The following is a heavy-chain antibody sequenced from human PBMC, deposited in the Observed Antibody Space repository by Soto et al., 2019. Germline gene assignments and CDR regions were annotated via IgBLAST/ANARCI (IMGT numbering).Heavy chain of an antibody. Sequence: VGSLRLSCAVSGFTVSNNYMSWVRQAPGKGLEGVSVIYSGGYTAYGDSVKGRFTISRDNSKNTLYLQMNSLTAADTAVYYCARQNVLLWFGELLYWFDPWGQGTLVTVSS. V-gene: IGHV3-53*01. D-gene: IGHD3-10*01. CDR1: GFTVSNNY. J-gene: IGHJ5*02. CDR2: IYSGGYT. CDR3: ARQNVLLWFGELLYWFDP.